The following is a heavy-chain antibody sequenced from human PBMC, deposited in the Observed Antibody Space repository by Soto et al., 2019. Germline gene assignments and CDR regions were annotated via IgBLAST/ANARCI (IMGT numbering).Heavy chain of an antibody. CDR3: ARGRGRRDWFDP. D-gene: IGHD2-15*01. Sequence: QVQLQQWGAGLLKPSETLSLTCAVYGGSFSGYYWSWIRKPPGQVLEWIGEINHSGSTNYNPSLKSRVTISVDTSKNKFSLKLSSVTAADTAVYYFARGRGRRDWFDPWGQGTLVTVSS. CDR2: INHSGST. V-gene: IGHV4-34*01. CDR1: GGSFSGYY. J-gene: IGHJ5*02.